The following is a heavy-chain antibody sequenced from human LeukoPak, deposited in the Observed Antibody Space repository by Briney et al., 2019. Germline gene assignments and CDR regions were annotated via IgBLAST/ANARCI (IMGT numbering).Heavy chain of an antibody. CDR1: GFTFSDYY. V-gene: IGHV3-11*04. Sequence: PGGSLRLSCAASGFTFSDYYMSWIRQTPRKGLEWLAYISSSGSSIDYADSVKGRFTISRDNAKNTLYLQMNSLRAEDTAVYYCARGGAGPYGMDVWGQGTTVTVSS. J-gene: IGHJ6*02. D-gene: IGHD6-19*01. CDR2: ISSSGSSI. CDR3: ARGGAGPYGMDV.